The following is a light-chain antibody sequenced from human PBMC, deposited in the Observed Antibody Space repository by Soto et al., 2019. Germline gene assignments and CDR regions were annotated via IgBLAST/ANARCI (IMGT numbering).Light chain of an antibody. Sequence: QSVLTQPPSASGTPGQRVTVSCSGSTSDIGTNAVNWFQHLPGTAPSLLIYTNNQRPSGVPDRFSGSKSGTSASLAISVLQSEDEATYYCATWHDSFYVFGTGTKLTVL. J-gene: IGLJ1*01. CDR3: ATWHDSFYV. V-gene: IGLV1-44*01. CDR2: TNN. CDR1: TSDIGTNA.